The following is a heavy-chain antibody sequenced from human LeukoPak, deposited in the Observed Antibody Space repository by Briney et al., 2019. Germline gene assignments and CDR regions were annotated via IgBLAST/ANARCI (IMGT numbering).Heavy chain of an antibody. Sequence: RASVKVSCKASGYTFTGYYMHWVRQAPGQGLEWMGWINPNSGGTNYAQKFQGRVTMTRDTSISTAYMELSRLRSDDTAVYYCARGRFFVKPPPGYCSGGSCYQDYWGQGTLVTVSS. CDR3: ARGRFFVKPPPGYCSGGSCYQDY. J-gene: IGHJ4*02. CDR2: INPNSGGT. D-gene: IGHD2-15*01. CDR1: GYTFTGYY. V-gene: IGHV1-2*02.